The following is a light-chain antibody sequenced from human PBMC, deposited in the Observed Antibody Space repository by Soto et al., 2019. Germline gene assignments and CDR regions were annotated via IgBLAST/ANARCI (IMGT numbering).Light chain of an antibody. CDR3: QQYDDSPIT. CDR2: DAS. V-gene: IGKV3D-20*01. J-gene: IGKJ5*01. Sequence: ENVLTQSPDTLSLSPGERATLSCGATQSVRSSYLAWYQQKPGLAPRLLIYDASNRAAGIPDRFSGSGSGTDSTLTISRLEPEDFAVYYCQQYDDSPITFGQGTRLEIK. CDR1: QSVRSSY.